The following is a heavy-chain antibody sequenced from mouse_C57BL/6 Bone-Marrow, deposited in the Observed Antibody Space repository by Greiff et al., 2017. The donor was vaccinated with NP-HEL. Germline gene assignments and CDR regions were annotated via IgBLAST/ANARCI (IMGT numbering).Heavy chain of an antibody. CDR1: GYTFTSYG. J-gene: IGHJ3*01. D-gene: IGHD1-1*01. Sequence: VQLKESGAELARPGASVKLSCKASGYTFTSYGISWVKQRTGQGLEWIGEIYPRSGNTYYNEKFKGKATLTADKSSSTAYMELRSLTSEDSAVYFCARPYYDGSSYSAWFAYWGQGTLVTVSA. CDR3: ARPYYDGSSYSAWFAY. V-gene: IGHV1-81*01. CDR2: IYPRSGNT.